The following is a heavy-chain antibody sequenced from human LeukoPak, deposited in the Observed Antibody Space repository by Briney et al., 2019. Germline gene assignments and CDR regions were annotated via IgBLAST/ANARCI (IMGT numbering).Heavy chain of an antibody. D-gene: IGHD3-10*01. V-gene: IGHV3-74*01. CDR2: ISNDGTIT. Sequence: GGSLRLSCAASGFTFSYSWMLWVRQAPGKGLVWVSRISNDGTITNYADSVEGRFTISRDNAKSTLYLQMNSLRAEDTAVYYCAGDFYGSGDFWGQGTLVTVSS. CDR1: GFTFSYSW. J-gene: IGHJ4*02. CDR3: AGDFYGSGDF.